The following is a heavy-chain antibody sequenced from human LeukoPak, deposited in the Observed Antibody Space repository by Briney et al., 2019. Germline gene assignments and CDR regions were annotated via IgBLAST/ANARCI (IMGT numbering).Heavy chain of an antibody. Sequence: KAGGSLRLSCAASGFTFSSYSMNWVRQAPGKGLEWVSSISSSSSYIYYADSVKGRFTISRDNAKNSLYLQMNSLRAEDTAVYYCARDLRYSSSWYLSPFDYWGQGTLVTVSS. CDR1: GFTFSSYS. CDR3: ARDLRYSSSWYLSPFDY. D-gene: IGHD6-13*01. V-gene: IGHV3-21*01. CDR2: ISSSSSYI. J-gene: IGHJ4*02.